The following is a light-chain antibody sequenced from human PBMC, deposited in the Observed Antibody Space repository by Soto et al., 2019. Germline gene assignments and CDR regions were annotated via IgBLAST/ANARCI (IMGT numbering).Light chain of an antibody. J-gene: IGKJ4*01. CDR1: QSVSNNY. CDR3: QQYGSSPLT. CDR2: GAS. V-gene: IGKV3-20*01. Sequence: EIVLTQSPGTLSLSPGERATLSCRASQSVSNNYLAWYQQKPGQAPRLLIYGASRRATGIPDRFSGSGSGTVFTLTISRLEPEDFAVYSCQQYGSSPLTFVGGTKVEIK.